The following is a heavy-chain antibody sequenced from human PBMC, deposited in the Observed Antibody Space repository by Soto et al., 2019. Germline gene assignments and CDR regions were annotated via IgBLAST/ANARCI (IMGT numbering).Heavy chain of an antibody. V-gene: IGHV4-59*01. Sequence: SETLSITCSGSGSAISSYYWSWIRQPPGKGLEWIGYIYYSGSTNYNPSLKSRVTISVDTPKNQFSPKMSSATAADQAVSYCARETVMVRGVNYYYYTDVCGKGTTVT. J-gene: IGHJ6*03. CDR1: GSAISSYY. D-gene: IGHD3-10*01. CDR2: IYYSGST. CDR3: ARETVMVRGVNYYYYTDV.